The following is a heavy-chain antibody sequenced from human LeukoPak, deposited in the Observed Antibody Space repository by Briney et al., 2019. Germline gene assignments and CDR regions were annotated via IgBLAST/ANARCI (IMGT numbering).Heavy chain of an antibody. D-gene: IGHD2-21*02. J-gene: IGHJ4*02. CDR1: GGTFSSYA. CDR2: INAGNGNT. Sequence: ASVKVSCKASGGTFSSYAISWVRQAPGQRLEWMGWINAGNGNTKYSQKFQGRVTITRDTSASTAYMELSSLRSEDTAVYYCARDYCGGDCFPDYWGQGTLVTVSS. V-gene: IGHV1-3*01. CDR3: ARDYCGGDCFPDY.